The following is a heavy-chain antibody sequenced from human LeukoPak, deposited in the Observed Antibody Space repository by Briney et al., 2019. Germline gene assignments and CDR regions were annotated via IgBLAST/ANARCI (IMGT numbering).Heavy chain of an antibody. D-gene: IGHD5-24*01. Sequence: ASVKVSCKASGYTFTDYHIHWVRQAPGQGLEWMGWINPHSGGTNYGQNLQGRVSLTRDTSISTAYMELSGLRSDDTAVYYCARDHGYNYDYWGQGTLVTVSS. J-gene: IGHJ4*02. CDR1: GYTFTDYH. CDR3: ARDHGYNYDY. V-gene: IGHV1-2*02. CDR2: INPHSGGT.